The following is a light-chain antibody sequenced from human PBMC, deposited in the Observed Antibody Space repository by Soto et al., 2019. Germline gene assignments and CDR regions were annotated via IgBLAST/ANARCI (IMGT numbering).Light chain of an antibody. J-gene: IGLJ1*01. Sequence: QSALTQPASVSGSPGQSITISCTGTRSDVGAYKSVSWYQHHPGKAPKLMISEVSNRPSGVSNRFSGSKSGNTASLTISGLQAEDEADYYSCSFTSRSTEVFGSGTKLTVL. V-gene: IGLV2-14*01. CDR3: CSFTSRSTEV. CDR1: RSDVGAYKS. CDR2: EVS.